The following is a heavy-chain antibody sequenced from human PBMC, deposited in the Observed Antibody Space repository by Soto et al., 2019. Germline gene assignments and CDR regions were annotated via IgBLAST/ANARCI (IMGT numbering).Heavy chain of an antibody. CDR2: INAGNGNT. CDR3: ANALGLYYFDY. CDR1: GYTFTSYA. D-gene: IGHD3-16*01. J-gene: IGHJ4*02. V-gene: IGHV1-3*01. Sequence: ASVKVSCKASGYTFTSYAMHWVRQAPGQRLGWMGWINAGNGNTKYSQKFQGRVTITRDTSASTAYMELSSLRSEDTAVYYCANALGLYYFDYWGQGIPVTVSS.